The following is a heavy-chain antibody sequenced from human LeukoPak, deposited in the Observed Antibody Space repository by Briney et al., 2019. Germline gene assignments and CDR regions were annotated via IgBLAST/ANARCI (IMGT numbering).Heavy chain of an antibody. Sequence: ASVKVSCKASGYTFTSYDINWVRQATGQGLEWMGWMNPNSGNTGYAQKFQGRVTITRNTSISTAYMELSSLRSEDTAVYYCARRQFYSSSWYGQVGGYYYYYMDVWGKGTTVTVSS. J-gene: IGHJ6*03. CDR3: ARRQFYSSSWYGQVGGYYYYYMDV. V-gene: IGHV1-8*03. D-gene: IGHD6-13*01. CDR1: GYTFTSYD. CDR2: MNPNSGNT.